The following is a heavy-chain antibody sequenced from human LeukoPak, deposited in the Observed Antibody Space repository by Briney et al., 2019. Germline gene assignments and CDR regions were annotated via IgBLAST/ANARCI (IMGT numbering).Heavy chain of an antibody. CDR3: ARGGILTGYYIFDY. D-gene: IGHD3-9*01. J-gene: IGHJ4*02. Sequence: ASVKVSCKASGYTFTSYGISWVRQAPGQGLEWMGWISAYNGNTNYAQKFQGRVTITRNTSISTAYMELSSLRSEDTAVYYCARGGILTGYYIFDYWGQGTLVTVSS. CDR2: ISAYNGNT. CDR1: GYTFTSYG. V-gene: IGHV1-18*01.